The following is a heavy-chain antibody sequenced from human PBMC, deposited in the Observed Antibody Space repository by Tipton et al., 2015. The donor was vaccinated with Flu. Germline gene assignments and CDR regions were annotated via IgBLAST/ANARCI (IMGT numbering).Heavy chain of an antibody. J-gene: IGHJ5*02. V-gene: IGHV3-23*01. D-gene: IGHD4-17*01. CDR2: ISGSGGST. CDR1: GFTFSSYA. CDR3: AKDDYGDLNWFDP. Sequence: SLRLSCAASGFTFSSYAMSWVRQAPGKGLEWVSAISGSGGSTYYADSVKGRFTISRGNSKNTLYLQMNSLRAEDTAVYYCAKDDYGDLNWFDPWGQGTLVTVSS.